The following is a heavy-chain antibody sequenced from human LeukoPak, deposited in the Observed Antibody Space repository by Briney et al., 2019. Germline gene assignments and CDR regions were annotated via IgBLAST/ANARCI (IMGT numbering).Heavy chain of an antibody. V-gene: IGHV3-23*01. Sequence: PGGSLRLSCAASGFSFSNYAMTWVRQAPGKGLEWVSEFSYSGGSTYYADAVKGRFTISRDNSKNTLYLQMNSLRAEDTAVYYCAKGPDSSGYRYYYGMVVWGQGTTVTVSS. D-gene: IGHD3-22*01. CDR2: FSYSGGST. J-gene: IGHJ6*02. CDR1: GFSFSNYA. CDR3: AKGPDSSGYRYYYGMVV.